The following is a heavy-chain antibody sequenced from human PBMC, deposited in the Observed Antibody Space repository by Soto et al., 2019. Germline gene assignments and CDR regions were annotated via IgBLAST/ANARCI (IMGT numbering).Heavy chain of an antibody. J-gene: IGHJ5*02. D-gene: IGHD7-27*01. Sequence: SVKVSCKASGFTFTSSAMQWVRQARGQRLEWIGWIVVGSGNTNYAQKFQERVTITRDMSTGTAYMELSSLRSEDTAVYYCAGAWGPDNWFDPWGQGTLVTVSS. V-gene: IGHV1-58*02. CDR3: AGAWGPDNWFDP. CDR1: GFTFTSSA. CDR2: IVVGSGNT.